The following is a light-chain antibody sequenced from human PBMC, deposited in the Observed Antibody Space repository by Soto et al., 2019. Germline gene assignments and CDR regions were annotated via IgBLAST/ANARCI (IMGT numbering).Light chain of an antibody. V-gene: IGLV3-25*03. J-gene: IGLJ2*01. Sequence: SYELTQPPSVSVSPGQTARITCSGDALPKQYACWYQQKPGQAPVLVIYKDSERPSGIPERFSGSSSGTTVTLTISGVQAEDEADYYGQSADSSGTSGVFGGGTQLTVL. CDR3: QSADSSGTSGV. CDR1: ALPKQY. CDR2: KDS.